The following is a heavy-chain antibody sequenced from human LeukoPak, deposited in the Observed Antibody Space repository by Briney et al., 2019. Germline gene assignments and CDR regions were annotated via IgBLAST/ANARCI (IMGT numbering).Heavy chain of an antibody. CDR3: AGDTPFGPRRLYPDWFDP. CDR2: ISAYNGNT. Sequence: SVKVSCKASGYTFTSYGISWVRQAPGQGLEWMGWISAYNGNTNYAQKLQGRVTMTTDTSTSTAYMELRSLRSDDTAVYYCAGDTPFGPRRLYPDWFDPWGQGTLVTVSS. J-gene: IGHJ5*02. CDR1: GYTFTSYG. V-gene: IGHV1-18*01. D-gene: IGHD2-8*01.